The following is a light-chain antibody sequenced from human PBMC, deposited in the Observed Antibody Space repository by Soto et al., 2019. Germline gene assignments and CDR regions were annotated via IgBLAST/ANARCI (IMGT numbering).Light chain of an antibody. CDR1: QSIGSN. J-gene: IGKJ3*01. CDR2: GAS. Sequence: ETVLTQSPATFSVSPGERATLSCRASQSIGSNLAWYQQRPGQPPRLLIYGASTRATGVPARFSGSGSGTEFPLTINSLQSEDFALYYCQQYNKWPLFTFGPGTKVDI. CDR3: QQYNKWPLFT. V-gene: IGKV3-15*01.